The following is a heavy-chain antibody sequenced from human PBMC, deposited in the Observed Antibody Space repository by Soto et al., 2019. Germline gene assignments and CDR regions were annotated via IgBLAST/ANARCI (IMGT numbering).Heavy chain of an antibody. J-gene: IGHJ4*02. V-gene: IGHV3-23*01. CDR1: GFTFSNYW. Sequence: PGGSLRLSCTASGFTFSNYWMNWVRQAPGKGLDWVSGISGSGGSTYYADPVKGRFTISRDNSKNTLYLQMNSLRSEDTAVYYCAKDTGADYWGQGTVVTVSS. D-gene: IGHD3-10*01. CDR3: AKDTGADY. CDR2: ISGSGGST.